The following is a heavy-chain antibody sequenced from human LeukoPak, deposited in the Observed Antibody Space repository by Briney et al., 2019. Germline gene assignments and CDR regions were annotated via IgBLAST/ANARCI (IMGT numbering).Heavy chain of an antibody. CDR1: GFTFSGSA. J-gene: IGHJ4*02. D-gene: IGHD2-2*01. CDR3: TRWMDSSTSWRFDY. Sequence: GGSLRLSCAVSGFTFSGSAMHWVRQASGKGLEWVGRIRSKANSYATAYAASVKGRFTISRDDSKNTAYLQMNSLKTEDTAVYYCTRWMDSSTSWRFDYWGQGTLVTVSS. V-gene: IGHV3-73*01. CDR2: IRSKANSYAT.